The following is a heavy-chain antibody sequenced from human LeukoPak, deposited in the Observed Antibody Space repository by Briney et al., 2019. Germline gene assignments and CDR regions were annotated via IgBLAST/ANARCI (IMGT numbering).Heavy chain of an antibody. D-gene: IGHD4-23*01. CDR2: IWYDGSNK. CDR3: ARDIYGGDHAFDI. J-gene: IGHJ3*02. Sequence: GGSLRLSCAASGFTFSSYGMHWVRQAPGKGLEWVAVIWYDGSNKYYADSVKGRFTISRDNSKNTLYLQMNSLRAEDTAVYYCARDIYGGDHAFDIWGQGTMVTVSS. CDR1: GFTFSSYG. V-gene: IGHV3-33*01.